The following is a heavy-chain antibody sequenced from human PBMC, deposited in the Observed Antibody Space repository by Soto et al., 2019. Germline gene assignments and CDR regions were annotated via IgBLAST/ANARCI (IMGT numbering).Heavy chain of an antibody. CDR3: ARGRYGDY. D-gene: IGHD1-1*01. V-gene: IGHV1-18*01. CDR2: ISAHNGKT. J-gene: IGHJ4*02. CDR1: GYAFTTYG. Sequence: QVHLVQSGAEVKKPGASVKVSCKGSGYAFTTYGITWVRQAPGQGLEWMGWISAHNGKTNYAQKLQCRVTVTRDTCTSTAYMELRSLGSDDTAVYYCARGRYGDYWGQGALVTVSS.